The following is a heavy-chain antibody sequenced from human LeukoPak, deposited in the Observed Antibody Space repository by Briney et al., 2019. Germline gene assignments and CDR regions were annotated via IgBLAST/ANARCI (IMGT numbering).Heavy chain of an antibody. V-gene: IGHV1-2*04. CDR1: GYTFIGYY. J-gene: IGHJ4*02. CDR2: INPNSGGT. Sequence: ASVKVSCKASGYTFIGYYIHWVRQAPGQGLEWMGWINPNSGGTNCAQKFQGWVTMTRDTPIRTAYMELSRLRFDDTAVYYCARSEGYDTSGFPLDYWGQGTLVSVSS. D-gene: IGHD3-22*01. CDR3: ARSEGYDTSGFPLDY.